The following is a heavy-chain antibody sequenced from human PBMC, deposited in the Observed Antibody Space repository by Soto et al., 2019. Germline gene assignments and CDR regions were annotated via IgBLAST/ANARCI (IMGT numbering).Heavy chain of an antibody. Sequence: SETLSLTCTVSVVSISSYYWSWIRQSPGKGLECIGYIYSSGSTNYNTNCNPALKSRVTISIDTSKNQFSLKLSSVTASDTAVYYCARSGYSYGPNPLLYWGQGTRVTVS. CDR1: VVSISSYY. J-gene: IGHJ4*02. CDR2: IYSSGST. V-gene: IGHV4-59*12. CDR3: ARSGYSYGPNPLLY. D-gene: IGHD5-18*01.